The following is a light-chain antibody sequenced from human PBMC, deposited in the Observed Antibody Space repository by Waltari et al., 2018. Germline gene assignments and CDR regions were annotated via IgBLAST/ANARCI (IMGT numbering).Light chain of an antibody. CDR2: VNSDGSY. CDR3: ETGGVGIWR. J-gene: IGLJ2*01. V-gene: IGLV4-69*01. Sequence: QLILTQSPSASAPLGASVKLSCTLRREHSHDAIAWLQRQPEKGPRYLMKVNSDGSYINGEVIPDRSAGSSSGADRYLTIASLQSEDEADYCCETGGVGIWRFGGGTKLTVL. CDR1: REHSHDA.